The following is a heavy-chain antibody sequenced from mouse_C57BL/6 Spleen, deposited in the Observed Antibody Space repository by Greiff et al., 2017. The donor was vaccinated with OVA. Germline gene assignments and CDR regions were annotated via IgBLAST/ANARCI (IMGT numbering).Heavy chain of an antibody. D-gene: IGHD1-1*01. Sequence: QVQLQQSGPELVKPGASVKLSCKASGYTFTSYDINWVKQRPGQGLEWIGWIYPRDGSTKYNEKFKGKATLTVDTSSSTAYMELHSLTSEDSAVYFCAAIGYGSSSYYFDYWGQGTTLTVSS. CDR1: GYTFTSYD. CDR2: IYPRDGST. J-gene: IGHJ2*01. V-gene: IGHV1-85*01. CDR3: AAIGYGSSSYYFDY.